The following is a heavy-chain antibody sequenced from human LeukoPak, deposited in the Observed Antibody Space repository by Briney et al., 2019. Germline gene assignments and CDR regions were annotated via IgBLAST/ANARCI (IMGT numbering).Heavy chain of an antibody. Sequence: PGGSLRLSCAASGFTFSSYSMNWVRQAPGKGLEWVSYISSSSSTIYYADSVKGRFTISRDNAKNSLYLQMNSLRAEDTAVHYCARDQGGGYSYGWQSFDYWGQGTLVTVSS. CDR3: ARDQGGGYSYGWQSFDY. D-gene: IGHD5-18*01. CDR2: ISSSSSTI. J-gene: IGHJ4*02. V-gene: IGHV3-48*04. CDR1: GFTFSSYS.